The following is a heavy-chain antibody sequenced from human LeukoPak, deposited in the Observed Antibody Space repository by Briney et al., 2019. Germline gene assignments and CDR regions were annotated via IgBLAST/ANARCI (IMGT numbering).Heavy chain of an antibody. J-gene: IGHJ3*02. CDR1: GGSISSYY. CDR2: IYTTGST. D-gene: IGHD3-10*01. Sequence: SETLSLTCTVSGGSISSYYWSWIRQPAGKGLEWIGRIYTTGSTNYNPSLKSRVTMSVDTSKNQFSLKLSSVTAADTAVYYCARGYGSGSYGAFDIWGQGTMVTVSS. CDR3: ARGYGSGSYGAFDI. V-gene: IGHV4-4*07.